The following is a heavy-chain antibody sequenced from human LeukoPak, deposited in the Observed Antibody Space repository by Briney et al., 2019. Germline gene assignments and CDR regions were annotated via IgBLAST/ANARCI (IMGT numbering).Heavy chain of an antibody. CDR2: ISYVGSRR. CDR3: ARAPKMSDSSGYYSIIDY. CDR1: GFILSSSA. D-gene: IGHD3-22*01. J-gene: IGHJ4*02. Sequence: GRPRRPSGAASGFILSSSAMHWARQPPGRGLGWVAVISYVGSRRNYADSVKVRFTISRDNSKDTLNLQMNSLRFEDTAMYYCARAPKMSDSSGYYSIIDYWGQGTLVTVSS. V-gene: IGHV3-30-3*01.